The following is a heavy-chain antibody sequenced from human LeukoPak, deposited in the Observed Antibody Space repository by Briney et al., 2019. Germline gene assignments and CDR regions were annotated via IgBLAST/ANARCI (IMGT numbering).Heavy chain of an antibody. V-gene: IGHV3-33*01. CDR1: GFTFSSYG. CDR2: IWYDGSNK. Sequence: TAKSRRPSCAASGFTFSSYGMHWVRQVPGKGLEWVAVIWYDGSNKYYADSVKGRFTISRDNSKNTLYVQMNSLRAEDTAVYYCARDHYCSSTSCYGGPGYYYGMDVWGQGTTVTVSS. D-gene: IGHD2-2*01. J-gene: IGHJ6*02. CDR3: ARDHYCSSTSCYGGPGYYYGMDV.